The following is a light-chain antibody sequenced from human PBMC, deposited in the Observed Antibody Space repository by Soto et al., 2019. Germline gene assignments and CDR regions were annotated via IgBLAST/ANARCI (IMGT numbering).Light chain of an antibody. Sequence: TQSPSSLSASVGDRVTVTCRAGQSISNYLAWYQQTPGQAPRLLFFGASIRATGIPDRFSGSGSGTDFTLTISRLEPEDSAVYHCQQYGSSPTTFGQGTKVDIK. J-gene: IGKJ1*01. CDR1: QSISNY. CDR3: QQYGSSPTT. CDR2: GAS. V-gene: IGKV3-20*01.